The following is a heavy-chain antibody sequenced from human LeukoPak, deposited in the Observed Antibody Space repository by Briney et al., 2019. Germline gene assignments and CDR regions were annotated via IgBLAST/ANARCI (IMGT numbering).Heavy chain of an antibody. CDR3: ARDVPRGTGYMDV. CDR1: GGSIKNYH. D-gene: IGHD3-10*01. V-gene: IGHV4-59*01. Sequence: SETLSLTCTVSGGSIKNYHWTWIRQPPGKGLEWIGYIYYSGSTSSNPSLKSRVTISVDTSKNQFSLRLKYVTAADTAVYYCARDVPRGTGYMDVWGKGTTVTVSS. CDR2: IYYSGST. J-gene: IGHJ6*03.